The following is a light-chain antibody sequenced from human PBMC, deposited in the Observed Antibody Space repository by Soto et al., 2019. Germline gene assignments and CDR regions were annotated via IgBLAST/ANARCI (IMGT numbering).Light chain of an antibody. Sequence: EIVLTQSPATLSLSPGERATLSCRASQSVGNYLAWYQQKPGQAPKLLIYDASNRATGVPARFSGSGSGTAVSLIISSLERQDFAVYFCHQNSNWPLWSFGQGTKVEIK. CDR2: DAS. CDR3: HQNSNWPLWS. CDR1: QSVGNY. V-gene: IGKV3-11*01. J-gene: IGKJ1*01.